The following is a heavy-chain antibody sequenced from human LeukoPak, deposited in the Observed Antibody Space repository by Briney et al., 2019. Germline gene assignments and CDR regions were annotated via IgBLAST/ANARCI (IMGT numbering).Heavy chain of an antibody. CDR3: TSLLAFYSSGWYSDFGY. CDR2: IRSKANSYAT. D-gene: IGHD6-19*01. V-gene: IGHV3-73*01. CDR1: GFTFSGSA. Sequence: GGSLRLSCAASGFTFSGSAMHWVRQASGKGLEWVGRIRSKANSYATAYAASVKGRFTISRDDSKNTAYLQMNSLKTEDTAVYYCTSLLAFYSSGWYSDFGYWGQGTLVTVSS. J-gene: IGHJ4*02.